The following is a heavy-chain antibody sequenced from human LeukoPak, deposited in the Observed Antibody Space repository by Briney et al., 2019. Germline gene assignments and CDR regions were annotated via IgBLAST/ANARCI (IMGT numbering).Heavy chain of an antibody. CDR3: ARGGSYYDVLDNRFDP. CDR2: ISYDGSNK. Sequence: GGSLRLSCAASGFTFSSYAMHWVRQAPGKGLEWVAVISYDGSNKYYADSVKGRFTISRDNSKNTLYLQMNSLRAEDTAVYYCARGGSYYDVLDNRFDPWGQGTLVTVSS. CDR1: GFTFSSYA. V-gene: IGHV3-30-3*01. D-gene: IGHD3-10*02. J-gene: IGHJ5*02.